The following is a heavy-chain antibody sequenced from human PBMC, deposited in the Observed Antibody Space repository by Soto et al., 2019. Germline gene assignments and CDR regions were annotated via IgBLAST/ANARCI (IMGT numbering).Heavy chain of an antibody. J-gene: IGHJ6*02. V-gene: IGHV5-10-1*01. D-gene: IGHD2-2*02. CDR3: ARLVVPAAIGGGGYYYYYGMDV. CDR2: IDPSDSYT. CDR1: GYSFTSYW. Sequence: GESLKISCKGSGYSFTSYWISWVRQMPGKGLEWMGRIDPSDSYTDYSPSFQGHVTISADKSISTAYLQWSSLKASDTAMYYCARLVVPAAIGGGGYYYYYGMDVWGQGTTVTVSS.